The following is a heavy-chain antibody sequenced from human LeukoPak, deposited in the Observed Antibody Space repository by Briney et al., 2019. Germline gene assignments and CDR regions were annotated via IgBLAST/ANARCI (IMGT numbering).Heavy chain of an antibody. CDR1: GGSISSYY. CDR2: IYYSGST. J-gene: IGHJ6*02. Sequence: PSETLSLTCTVSGGSISSYYWSWIRQPPGKRLEWIGYIYYSGSTNYNPSLKSRVTISVDTSKNQFSLKLSSVAAADTAVYYCARIRVGTTVTAQYYYYGMDVWGQGTTVTVSS. CDR3: ARIRVGTTVTAQYYYYGMDV. D-gene: IGHD4-17*01. V-gene: IGHV4-59*12.